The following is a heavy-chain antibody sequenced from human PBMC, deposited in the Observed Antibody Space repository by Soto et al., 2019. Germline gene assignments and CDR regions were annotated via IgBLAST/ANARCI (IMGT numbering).Heavy chain of an antibody. V-gene: IGHV3-53*04. D-gene: IGHD4-4*01. J-gene: IGHJ6*03. CDR1: GFTVSSNY. CDR3: ASGAAPTDYYYYYMDV. Sequence: GGSLRLSCAASGFTVSSNYMSWVRQAPGKGLEWVSVIYSGGSTYYEDSVKGRFTMSRHNSKKTLYLQMNSLRAEDTAVYYCASGAAPTDYYYYYMDVWGKGTTVTVSS. CDR2: IYSGGST.